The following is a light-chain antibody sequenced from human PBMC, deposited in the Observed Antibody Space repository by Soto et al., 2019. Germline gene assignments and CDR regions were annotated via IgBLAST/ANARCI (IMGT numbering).Light chain of an antibody. CDR2: GAS. V-gene: IGKV3-20*01. Sequence: EIVLTQYPGTLSLSPGERATLSCRASQSVSSSYLAWYQQKPGQAPRLLIYGASSRATGIPDRFSGSGSGTDFTLTISRLEPEEFAVYYCQQYGSSPWTFGQGTKVEIK. CDR3: QQYGSSPWT. J-gene: IGKJ1*01. CDR1: QSVSSSY.